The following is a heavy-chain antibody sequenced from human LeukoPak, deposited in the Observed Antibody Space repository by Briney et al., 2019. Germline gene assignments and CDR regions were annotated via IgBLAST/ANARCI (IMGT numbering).Heavy chain of an antibody. CDR3: ARDVEWGPSNY. Sequence: SETLSLTCTVSGGSISSYYWSWIRQPPGKGLEWIGYIYYSGSTNYNPSLKSRVTMSVDTSKNQFSLKLSSVTAADTAVYYCARDVEWGPSNYWGQGTLVTVSS. J-gene: IGHJ4*02. D-gene: IGHD2-8*01. CDR1: GGSISSYY. CDR2: IYYSGST. V-gene: IGHV4-59*12.